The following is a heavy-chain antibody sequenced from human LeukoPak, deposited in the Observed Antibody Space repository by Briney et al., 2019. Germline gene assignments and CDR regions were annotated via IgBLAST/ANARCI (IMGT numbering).Heavy chain of an antibody. Sequence: PSETLSLTCTVSGGSISSGGYYWSWIRQPPGKGLEWIGYIYHSGSTYYNPSLKSRVTISVDRSKNQFSLKVSSVTAADTAVYYCAMGDVVVPAAIDYWGQGTLVTVSS. CDR2: IYHSGST. CDR1: GGSISSGGYY. V-gene: IGHV4-30-2*01. D-gene: IGHD2-2*01. J-gene: IGHJ4*02. CDR3: AMGDVVVPAAIDY.